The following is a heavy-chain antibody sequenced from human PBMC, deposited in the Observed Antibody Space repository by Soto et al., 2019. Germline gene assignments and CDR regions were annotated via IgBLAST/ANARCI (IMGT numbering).Heavy chain of an antibody. CDR2: IRSKAYGGTT. V-gene: IGHV3-49*04. D-gene: IGHD5-18*01. J-gene: IGHJ4*02. CDR3: TRDDRYSYGYYFDY. CDR1: GFTFGDYA. Sequence: GVSLRLSCTASGFTFGDYAMSWVRQAPGKGLEWVGFIRSKAYGGTTEYAASAKGRFTISRDDSKSIAYLQMNSLKTEDTAVYYCTRDDRYSYGYYFDYWGQGTLVTVSS.